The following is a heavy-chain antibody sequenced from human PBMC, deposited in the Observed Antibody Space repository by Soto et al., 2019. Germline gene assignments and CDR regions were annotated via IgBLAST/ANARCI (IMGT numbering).Heavy chain of an antibody. CDR1: GFTFSSYW. CDR3: ARGRRAGSASPHYYYYYMDV. Sequence: GGSLRLSCAASGFTFSSYWMHWVRQAPGKGLVWVSRINSDGSSTSYADSVKGRFTISRDNAKNTLYLQMNSLRAEDTAVYYCARGRRAGSASPHYYYYYMDVWGKGTTVTVSS. V-gene: IGHV3-74*01. D-gene: IGHD6-19*01. CDR2: INSDGSST. J-gene: IGHJ6*03.